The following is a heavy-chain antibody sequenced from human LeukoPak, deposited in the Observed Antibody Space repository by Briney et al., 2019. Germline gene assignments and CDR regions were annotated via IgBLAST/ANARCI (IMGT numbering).Heavy chain of an antibody. D-gene: IGHD6-19*01. CDR3: TRGQRSSSSFFDY. Sequence: GGSLRLSCAAFSGFAMSWVRQAPGKGLEWVSAISGPGDDTYYADSVKGRFTISRDNSQNTLYLQMNSLRTEDTALYYCTRGQRSSSSFFDYWSQGTLVTVSS. CDR1: SGFA. J-gene: IGHJ4*02. CDR2: ISGPGDDT. V-gene: IGHV3-23*01.